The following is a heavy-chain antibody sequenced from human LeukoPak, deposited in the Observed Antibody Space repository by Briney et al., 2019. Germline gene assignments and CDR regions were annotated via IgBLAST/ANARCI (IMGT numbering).Heavy chain of an antibody. CDR3: ARDRSATGNGMDV. J-gene: IGHJ6*02. CDR2: IYYRGNT. Sequence: SETLSLTCAVSGGSISNFYWSWIRQPPGKGLEWIGYIYYRGNTNYNPSLKSRVTISVDTSKNQFSLKLTSVTAADTAVYYCARDRSATGNGMDVWGQGTTVTVSS. CDR1: GGSISNFY. D-gene: IGHD1-14*01. V-gene: IGHV4-59*01.